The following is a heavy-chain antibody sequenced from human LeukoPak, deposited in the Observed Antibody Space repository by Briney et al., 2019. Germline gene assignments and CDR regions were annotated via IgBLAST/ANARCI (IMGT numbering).Heavy chain of an antibody. Sequence: GGSLRLSCAASGFTFSSHWMHWVRQAPGKGLVWVSRIDTDGSDTSYADSVKGRFTISRDNAKNTLYLQMNSLRAEDTAVYYCARERNYYGSVPDAFDIWAKGQWSPSLQ. D-gene: IGHD3-10*01. CDR2: IDTDGSDT. CDR3: ARERNYYGSVPDAFDI. CDR1: GFTFSSHW. J-gene: IGHJ3*02. V-gene: IGHV3-74*01.